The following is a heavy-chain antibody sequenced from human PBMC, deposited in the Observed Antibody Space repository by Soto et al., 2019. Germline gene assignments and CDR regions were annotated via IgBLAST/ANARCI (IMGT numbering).Heavy chain of an antibody. J-gene: IGHJ3*02. CDR2: ISYDGSNK. CDR1: GFTFSSYA. CDR3: ARVRWVTTDHDAFDI. V-gene: IGHV3-30-3*01. D-gene: IGHD4-17*01. Sequence: GGSLRLSCAASGFTFSSYAMHWVRQAPGKGLEWVAVISYDGSNKYYADSVKGRFTISRDNSKNTLYLQMNSLRAEDTAVYYCARVRWVTTDHDAFDIWGQGTMVTVSS.